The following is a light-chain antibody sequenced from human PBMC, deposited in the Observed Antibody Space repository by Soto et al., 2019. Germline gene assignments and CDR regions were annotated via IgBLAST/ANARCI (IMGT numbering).Light chain of an antibody. CDR2: DVS. V-gene: IGLV2-14*01. CDR1: SSDIGRYNY. J-gene: IGLJ1*01. CDR3: SSYISSSTYV. Sequence: QSVLTQPASVSGSPGQSITISCTGTSSDIGRYNYVSWYQQYPGKAPKFMIYDVSNRPSGVSNRFSGSKSGNTASLTISGLQAEDEADYYCSSYISSSTYVFGTGTKVTGL.